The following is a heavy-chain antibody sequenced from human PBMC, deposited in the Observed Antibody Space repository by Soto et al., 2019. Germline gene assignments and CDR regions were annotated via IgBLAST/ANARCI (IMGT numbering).Heavy chain of an antibody. D-gene: IGHD3-22*01. V-gene: IGHV1-69*13. CDR2: IIPIFGTA. J-gene: IGHJ5*02. Sequence: SVKVSCKASGGTFSSYAISWVRQAPGQGLEWMGGIIPIFGTANYAQKFQGRVTITADESTSTAYMELSSLRSEDTAVYYCARRYYYDSSGYYRGWFDPWGQGTLVTVSS. CDR1: GGTFSSYA. CDR3: ARRYYYDSSGYYRGWFDP.